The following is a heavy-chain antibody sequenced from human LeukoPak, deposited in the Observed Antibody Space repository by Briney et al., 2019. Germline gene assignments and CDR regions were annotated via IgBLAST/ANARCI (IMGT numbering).Heavy chain of an antibody. D-gene: IGHD6-19*01. CDR3: ARRGIAVAGPDY. J-gene: IGHJ4*02. V-gene: IGHV1-46*01. Sequence: ASVKVSCKASGYTFTSYYMHWVGQAPGQGLEWMGIINPSGGSTSYAQKFQGRVTMTRDTSTSTVYMELSSLRSEDTAVYYCARRGIAVAGPDYWGQGTLVTVSS. CDR2: INPSGGST. CDR1: GYTFTSYY.